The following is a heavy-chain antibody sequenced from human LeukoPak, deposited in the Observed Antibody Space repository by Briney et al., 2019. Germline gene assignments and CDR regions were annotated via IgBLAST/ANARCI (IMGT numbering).Heavy chain of an antibody. D-gene: IGHD5-18*01. J-gene: IGHJ4*02. CDR1: GGSISSYY. CDR2: IYTSGST. CDR3: ARDIRGYSYGYSFDY. V-gene: IGHV4-4*07. Sequence: SETLSLTCTVSGGSISSYYWSWIPQPAGKGLERIGRIYTSGSTNYNPSLKSRVTMSEDTSKNQFSLKLSSVTAGDTSVYYCARDIRGYSYGYSFDYWGQGTLVTVSS.